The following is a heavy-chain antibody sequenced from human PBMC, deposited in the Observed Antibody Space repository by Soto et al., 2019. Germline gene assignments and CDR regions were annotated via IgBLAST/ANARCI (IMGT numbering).Heavy chain of an antibody. CDR2: IYYSGNT. D-gene: IGHD5-18*01. CDR3: ARDRLMATAGTARHYFGLDV. Sequence: SETLSLTCTVSGGSIRSGGYYWSWVRQNPRKGLEWIGNIYYSGNTYYNPFLKSRLTISVDTSKNQFSLNLSSVTAAATAVYYCARDRLMATAGTARHYFGLDVWGQGTTVTVS. J-gene: IGHJ6*02. V-gene: IGHV4-31*03. CDR1: GGSIRSGGYY.